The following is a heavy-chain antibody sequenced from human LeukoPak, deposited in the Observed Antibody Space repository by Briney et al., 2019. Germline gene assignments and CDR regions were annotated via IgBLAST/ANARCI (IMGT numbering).Heavy chain of an antibody. Sequence: SETLSLTCNVSGGSISSYSWSWIRQPPGKGLEWIGYIYTSGNTNYNPSLKSRVTISVDTSKNQFSLKLSAVTAADTAVYYCARDRIAVAENWFDPWGQGTLVTVSS. J-gene: IGHJ5*02. CDR2: IYTSGNT. CDR1: GGSISSYS. D-gene: IGHD6-19*01. V-gene: IGHV4-4*09. CDR3: ARDRIAVAENWFDP.